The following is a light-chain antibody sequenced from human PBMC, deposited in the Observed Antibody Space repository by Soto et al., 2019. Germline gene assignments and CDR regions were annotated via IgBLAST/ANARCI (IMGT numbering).Light chain of an antibody. CDR1: RSNIGAGYD. J-gene: IGLJ2*01. CDR3: QSYDSSLTVV. CDR2: GNT. V-gene: IGLV1-40*01. Sequence: QSVLTQPPSVSGATGQRITISCTGSRSNIGAGYDAHWYQQFPGTTTKCLIYGNTNRTSVVPDRFAASKSGTSASLDLTGLQAEDEAGYYCQSYDSSLTVVFGGVTK.